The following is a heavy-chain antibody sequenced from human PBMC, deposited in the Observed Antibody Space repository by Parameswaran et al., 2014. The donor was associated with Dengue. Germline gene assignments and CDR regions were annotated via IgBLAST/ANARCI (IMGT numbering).Heavy chain of an antibody. D-gene: IGHD6-19*01. Sequence: VRQAPGKGLEWIGYIYYSGSTNYNPSLKSRVTISVDTSKNQFSLKLSSVTAADTAVYYCARGIEGGWDLYYFDYWGQGTLVTVSS. CDR2: IYYSGST. J-gene: IGHJ4*02. V-gene: IGHV4-59*08. CDR3: ARGIEGGWDLYYFDY.